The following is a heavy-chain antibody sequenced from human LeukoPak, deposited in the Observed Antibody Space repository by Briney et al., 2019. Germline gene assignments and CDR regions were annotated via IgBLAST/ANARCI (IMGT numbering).Heavy chain of an antibody. CDR1: GFTFSSYS. CDR2: IKKDENEK. V-gene: IGHV3-7*01. CDR3: ARGQITSTL. J-gene: IGHJ4*02. Sequence: GGSLRLSCAASGFTFSSYSRNWVRQAPGKGLEWVANIKKDENEKHYVDSVKGRFTISRDNAKNSLYLQMNSLRAEDTAVYYCARGQITSTLWGQGTLVTVSA.